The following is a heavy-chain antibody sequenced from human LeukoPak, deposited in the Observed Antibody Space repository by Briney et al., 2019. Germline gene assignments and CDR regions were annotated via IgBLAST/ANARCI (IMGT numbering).Heavy chain of an antibody. V-gene: IGHV3-21*01. CDR3: ARSAGVVSGYYFDY. J-gene: IGHJ4*02. D-gene: IGHD3-22*01. CDR1: GFTFSSFG. CDR2: ISTRSSYI. Sequence: GGSLRLSCAASGFTFSSFGMNWVRQVPGKGLEWVSSISTRSSYIYYADSMKGRFTISRDNTKNSLYLQINSLRAEDTAVYYCARSAGVVSGYYFDYWGQGSLVTVSS.